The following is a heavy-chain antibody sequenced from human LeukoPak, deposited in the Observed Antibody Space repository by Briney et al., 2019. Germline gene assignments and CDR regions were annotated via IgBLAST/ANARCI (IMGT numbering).Heavy chain of an antibody. CDR1: GLTVSDVW. V-gene: IGHV3-15*07. D-gene: IGHD3-16*01. CDR2: IKSKMAGGTA. Sequence: GGSLRLSCAVSGLTVSDVWMNWVRESAGRGLEWVGRIKSKMAGGTADYAAPVKGRFTISRDDSRNTVDLQMNGLTVEDTALYYCAWGGAQHYESWGQGTLVTVSS. J-gene: IGHJ4*02. CDR3: AWGGAQHYES.